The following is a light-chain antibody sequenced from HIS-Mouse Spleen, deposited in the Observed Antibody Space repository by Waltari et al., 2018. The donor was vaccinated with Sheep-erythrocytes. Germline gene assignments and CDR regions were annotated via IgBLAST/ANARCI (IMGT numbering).Light chain of an antibody. V-gene: IGLV1-44*01. CDR2: SNN. Sequence: QSVLTQPPSASGTPGQRVTLPCSGSSSNIGSNTVNWYQQLPVTAPKLLIYSNNQRPSGVPDRFSGSKSGTSASLAISGLQSEDEADYYCAAWDDSLNGYVFGTGTKVTVL. CDR1: SSNIGSNT. CDR3: AAWDDSLNGYV. J-gene: IGLJ1*01.